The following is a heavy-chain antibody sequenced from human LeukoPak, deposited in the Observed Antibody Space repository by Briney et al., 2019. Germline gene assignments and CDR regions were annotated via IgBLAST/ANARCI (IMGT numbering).Heavy chain of an antibody. V-gene: IGHV4-59*01. J-gene: IGHJ6*03. CDR2: ISSSGTP. Sequence: SETLSLTCTVSGASISNYYWTWIRQPPGKGLEWITHISSSGTPYYNPSLKSRVTISVDTSKNQFSLKLSSVTAADTALYFCARLFGVVTPRYYYMDVWGKGTTVTASS. CDR3: ARLFGVVTPRYYYMDV. D-gene: IGHD3-3*01. CDR1: GASISNYY.